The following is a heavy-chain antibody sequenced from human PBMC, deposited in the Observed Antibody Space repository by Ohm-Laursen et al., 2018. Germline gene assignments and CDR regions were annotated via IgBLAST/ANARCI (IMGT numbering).Heavy chain of an antibody. D-gene: IGHD2-2*01. CDR1: GFTFSGYW. Sequence: LSLSCAASGFTFSGYWMTWVRQAPGKGLEWVSLISYDGGNKYYIDSVKGRFAISRDNSRNTVTLQMDNLRVGDTGIYFCARESSQHLYYNYGMDVWGQGTTVTVSS. J-gene: IGHJ6*02. V-gene: IGHV3-30*03. CDR3: ARESSQHLYYNYGMDV. CDR2: ISYDGGNK.